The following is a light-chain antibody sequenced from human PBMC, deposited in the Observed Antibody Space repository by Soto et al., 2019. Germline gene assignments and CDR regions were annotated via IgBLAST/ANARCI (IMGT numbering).Light chain of an antibody. V-gene: IGKV1-5*03. CDR2: KAS. CDR1: QSISAW. Sequence: DIQMTQSPSTLSASVGDRVTITCRVSQSISAWLAWYQQKPGKAPKLLIYKASSLESGVPSRFSGSGSGTEFTLTISSLQPDDFATYYCQQYNNYGSWTFGQGTKVEIK. J-gene: IGKJ1*01. CDR3: QQYNNYGSWT.